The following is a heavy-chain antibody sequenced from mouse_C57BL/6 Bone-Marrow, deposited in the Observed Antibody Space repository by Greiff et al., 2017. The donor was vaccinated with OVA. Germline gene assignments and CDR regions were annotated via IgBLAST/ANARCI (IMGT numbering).Heavy chain of an antibody. Sequence: QVQLQQSGAELARPGASVKLSCKASGYTFTSYGISWVKQRTGQGLEWIGEIYPRSGNTYYNEKFKGKATLTADKSSSTAYMELRSLTSEDSAVYFGERSGEIYYYGSSWFGCWGQGTLVTVAA. CDR3: ERSGEIYYYGSSWFGC. J-gene: IGHJ3*01. D-gene: IGHD1-1*01. CDR1: GYTFTSYG. V-gene: IGHV1-81*01. CDR2: IYPRSGNT.